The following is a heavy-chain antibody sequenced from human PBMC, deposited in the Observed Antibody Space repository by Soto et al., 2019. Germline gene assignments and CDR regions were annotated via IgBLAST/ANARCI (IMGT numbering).Heavy chain of an antibody. Sequence: GGSLRLSCAASGFTFNIYGMHWVRQAPDKGLEWVALISYDGSNQYYADSVKGRFTISRDNSKNTLFLQMNSLRADDTAVYYCAKDQASGQGWFTFDWFDLWGQGTLVTVSS. D-gene: IGHD6-19*01. CDR3: AKDQASGQGWFTFDWFDL. CDR1: GFTFNIYG. CDR2: ISYDGSNQ. V-gene: IGHV3-30*18. J-gene: IGHJ5*02.